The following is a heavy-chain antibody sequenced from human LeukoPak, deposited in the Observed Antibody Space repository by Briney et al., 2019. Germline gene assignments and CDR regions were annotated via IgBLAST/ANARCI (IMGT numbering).Heavy chain of an antibody. CDR2: INSDGSST. J-gene: IGHJ4*02. CDR3: ARGMRFWPSSGYGPFDY. CDR1: GFTFSSYW. V-gene: IGHV3-74*01. Sequence: PGGSLRLSCAASGFTFSSYWMHWVRQAPGKGLVWVSRINSDGSSTSYADSVKGRFTISRDNAKNTLYLQMNSLRAEDTAVYYCARGMRFWPSSGYGPFDYWGQGTLVTVSS. D-gene: IGHD3-22*01.